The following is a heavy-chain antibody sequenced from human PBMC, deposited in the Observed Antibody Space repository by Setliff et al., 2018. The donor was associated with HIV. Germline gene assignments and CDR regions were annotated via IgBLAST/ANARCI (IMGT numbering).Heavy chain of an antibody. D-gene: IGHD5-12*01. CDR1: GFTFSNSG. J-gene: IGHJ4*02. V-gene: IGHV3-30*02. CDR2: IRYDGSNK. Sequence: QAGGSLRLSCAASGFTFSNSGMHWVRQAPGKGLEWVAFIRYDGSNKYYADSVKGRFTISRDNSKNTLYLQMNSLRAEDTAVYYCANRDGYNSPFDYWGRGTLVTVSS. CDR3: ANRDGYNSPFDY.